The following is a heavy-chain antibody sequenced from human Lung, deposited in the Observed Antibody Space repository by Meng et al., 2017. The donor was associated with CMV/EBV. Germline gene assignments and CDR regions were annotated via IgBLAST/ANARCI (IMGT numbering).Heavy chain of an antibody. D-gene: IGHD3-10*01. J-gene: IGHJ1*01. CDR1: GDSITNHNW. CDR2: IPHRGSS. V-gene: IGHV4-4*02. Sequence: QVELADAGPARVKPSGTLSLTCAVSGDSITNHNWWAWLRQPPGKGLEWIVEIPHRGSSAYTPSLKSRVSMSIDKSKNQFSLKLTSVTAADTAVYHCLRRSGGSVWGQGTLVTVSS. CDR3: LRRSGGSV.